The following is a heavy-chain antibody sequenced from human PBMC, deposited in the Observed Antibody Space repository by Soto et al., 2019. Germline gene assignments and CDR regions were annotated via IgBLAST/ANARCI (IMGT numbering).Heavy chain of an antibody. J-gene: IGHJ3*02. CDR3: AKDARILDYDFWSGGNDAFDM. Sequence: VQLLESGGGMVQPGGSLRLSCAASGFTFGRYSMTWVRQAPGKGLEWVSSLSGHGGSTYYAESVKGRFTISRDNSKDMLHLQMNGLRAEDTAVYFCAKDARILDYDFWSGGNDAFDMWGQGTKVTVSS. CDR1: GFTFGRYS. V-gene: IGHV3-23*01. D-gene: IGHD3-3*01. CDR2: LSGHGGST.